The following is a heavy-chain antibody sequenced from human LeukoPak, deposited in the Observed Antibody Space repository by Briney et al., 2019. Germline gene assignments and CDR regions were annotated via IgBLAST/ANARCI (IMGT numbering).Heavy chain of an antibody. V-gene: IGHV3-9*01. Sequence: GRSLKLSCAASGFTFDDYAMHWVRQAPGKGLEWVSGISWNSGSIGYADSVKGRFTISRDNAKNSLYLQMNSLRAEDTAVYYCARDGVDAGIYFDFWGQGTLVTVSS. J-gene: IGHJ4*02. D-gene: IGHD2-15*01. CDR2: ISWNSGSI. CDR3: ARDGVDAGIYFDF. CDR1: GFTFDDYA.